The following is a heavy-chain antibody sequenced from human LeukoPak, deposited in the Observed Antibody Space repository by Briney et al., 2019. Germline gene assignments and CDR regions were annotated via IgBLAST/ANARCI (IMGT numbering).Heavy chain of an antibody. CDR2: IYSGGST. CDR1: GFTVSSNH. V-gene: IGHV3-53*01. D-gene: IGHD6-6*01. J-gene: IGHJ4*02. CDR3: ARDRPYYFDY. Sequence: GGSLRLSCAASGFTVSSNHMSWVRQAPGKGLEWVSVIYSGGSTYYADSVKGRYTISRDNSKNTLYLQMNSLRAEDTAVYYCARDRPYYFDYWGQGTLVTVSS.